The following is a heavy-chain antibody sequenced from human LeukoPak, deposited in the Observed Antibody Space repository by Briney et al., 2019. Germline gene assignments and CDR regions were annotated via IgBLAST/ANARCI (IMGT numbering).Heavy chain of an antibody. Sequence: GGSLRLSCAASGFTFSSYGMHWVRKAPGKGLEWVAFIRYDGSNKYYADSVKGRFTISRDNSKNTLYLQMNSLRAEDTAVYYCAKDPPSSLVVAATVLSSWGQGTLVTVSS. J-gene: IGHJ4*02. D-gene: IGHD2-15*01. CDR2: IRYDGSNK. V-gene: IGHV3-30*02. CDR1: GFTFSSYG. CDR3: AKDPPSSLVVAATVLSS.